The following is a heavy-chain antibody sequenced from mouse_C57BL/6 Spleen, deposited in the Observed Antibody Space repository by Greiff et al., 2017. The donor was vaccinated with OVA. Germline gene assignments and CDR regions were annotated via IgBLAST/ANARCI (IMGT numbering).Heavy chain of an antibody. V-gene: IGHV1-15*01. J-gene: IGHJ3*01. D-gene: IGHD1-1*02. Sequence: VQLVESGAELLRPGASVTLSCKASGYTFTDYEMHWVKQTPVHGLEWIGAIDPETGGTAYNQKFKGKAILTADKSSSTAYMELRSLTSEDSAVYYCTRRRLWAYWGQGTLVTVSA. CDR1: GYTFTDYE. CDR2: IDPETGGT. CDR3: TRRRLWAY.